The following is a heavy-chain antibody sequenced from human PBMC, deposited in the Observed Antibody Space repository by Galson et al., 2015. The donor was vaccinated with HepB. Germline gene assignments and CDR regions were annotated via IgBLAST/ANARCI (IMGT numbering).Heavy chain of an antibody. CDR2: ISPSKGNT. CDR1: GYTFTSYG. D-gene: IGHD1-1*01. J-gene: IGHJ3*01. CDR3: ARDPAIASFSRTGEAVDF. Sequence: SVKVSCKASGYTFTSYGISWLRQAPGQGPEYMGWISPSKGNTNYAQSLQGRVTVTTDRSTTTTYMELRSLDSDDTAVYYCARDPAIASFSRTGEAVDFWGQGTLVTVSS. V-gene: IGHV1-18*01.